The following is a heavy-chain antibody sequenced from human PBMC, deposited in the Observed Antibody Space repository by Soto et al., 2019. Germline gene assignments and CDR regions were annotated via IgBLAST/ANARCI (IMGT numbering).Heavy chain of an antibody. CDR3: VRVEDDSSGYLPCYYYYYMDV. D-gene: IGHD3-22*01. V-gene: IGHV4-59*01. Sequence: SETLSLTCTVSGGSISSYYWSWIRQPPGKGLEWIGYIYYSGSTNYNPSLKSRVTISVDTSKNQFSLKLSSVTAADTAVYYCVRVEDDSSGYLPCYYYYYMDVWGKGTTVTVSS. CDR1: GGSISSYY. CDR2: IYYSGST. J-gene: IGHJ6*03.